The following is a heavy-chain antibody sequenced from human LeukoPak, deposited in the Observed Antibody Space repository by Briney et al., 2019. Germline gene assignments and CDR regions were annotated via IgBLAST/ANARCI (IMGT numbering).Heavy chain of an antibody. CDR1: GFTFSSYE. CDR2: ISSSGSTR. V-gene: IGHV3-48*03. CDR3: AELGITMTGGV. D-gene: IGHD3-10*02. J-gene: IGHJ6*04. Sequence: GESLRLSCAASGFTFSSYEMNWVRQAPGKGLGWVSYISSSGSTRYYADSVKGRLTISRDNAKNSLYLQMNSLRAEHTAVYYCAELGITMTGGVWGKGTTVTISS.